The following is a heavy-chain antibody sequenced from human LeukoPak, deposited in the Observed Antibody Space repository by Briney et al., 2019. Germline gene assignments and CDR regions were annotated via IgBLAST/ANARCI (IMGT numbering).Heavy chain of an antibody. D-gene: IGHD3-10*01. V-gene: IGHV3-48*01. CDR2: IGTSSTTI. CDR1: GFTFSSYT. Sequence: GGSLRLSCAASGFTFSSYTMNWVRQPPGKGLEWVSNIGTSSTTIYYADSVKGRFTISRDNAKNSLYLQMNSLRADDTAVYYCPRFAADGSYYYMDVWGKGTTVTVSS. CDR3: PRFAADGSYYYMDV. J-gene: IGHJ6*03.